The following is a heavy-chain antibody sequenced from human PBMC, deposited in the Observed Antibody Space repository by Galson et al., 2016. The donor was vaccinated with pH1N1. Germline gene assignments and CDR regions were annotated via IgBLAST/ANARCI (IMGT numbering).Heavy chain of an antibody. J-gene: IGHJ4*02. CDR2: IHYTGPT. CDR1: GGSIIDNMYY. CDR3: ARQRMGMDFDN. Sequence: ETLSLTCIVSGGSIIDNMYYWSWIRQPPGQGLEWIGSIHYTGPTHFNPSLKSRVTMSADTSRNQFSLNLSSVTAADTALFYCARQRMGMDFDNWGQGTLVAVSS. V-gene: IGHV4-39*07. D-gene: IGHD7-27*01.